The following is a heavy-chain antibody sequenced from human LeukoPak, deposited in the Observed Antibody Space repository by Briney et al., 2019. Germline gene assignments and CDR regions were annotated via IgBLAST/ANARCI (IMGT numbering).Heavy chain of an antibody. J-gene: IGHJ4*02. CDR3: ARAGRSYYGGTSDY. CDR1: GFIFSSHW. D-gene: IGHD4-23*01. V-gene: IGHV3-7*01. Sequence: PGGSLRLSCATSGFIFSSHWMSWVRQAPGEGLEWVAHIRQDGIEKQYLGSVRGRFTISRDSTKNSMYLQMDRLRDEDTAVYYCARAGRSYYGGTSDYWGQGTLVTVSS. CDR2: IRQDGIEK.